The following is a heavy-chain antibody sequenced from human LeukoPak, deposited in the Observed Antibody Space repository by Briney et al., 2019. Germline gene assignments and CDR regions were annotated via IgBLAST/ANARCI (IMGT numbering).Heavy chain of an antibody. J-gene: IGHJ3*02. V-gene: IGHV1-69*01. D-gene: IGHD3-3*01. CDR3: ARGPTHPYYDFWSGYFYDAFDI. Sequence: NYAQKFQGRVTITGDESTSTAYMELSSLRSEDTAVYYCARGPTHPYYDFWSGYFYDAFDIWGQGTMVTVSS.